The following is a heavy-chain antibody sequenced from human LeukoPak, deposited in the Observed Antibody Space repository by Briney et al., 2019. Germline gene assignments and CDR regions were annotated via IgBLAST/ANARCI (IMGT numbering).Heavy chain of an antibody. V-gene: IGHV3-7*01. CDR1: GFTVSSNY. D-gene: IGHD6-13*01. J-gene: IGHJ4*02. CDR2: IKQDGSEK. CDR3: ARDYLSGDSSSGKLD. Sequence: PGGSLRLSCAASGFTVSSNYMSWVRQAPGKGLEWVANIKQDGSEKYYVDSVKGRFTIPRDNAKNSLYLQMNSLRAEDTAVYYCARDYLSGDSSSGKLDWGQGTLVTVSS.